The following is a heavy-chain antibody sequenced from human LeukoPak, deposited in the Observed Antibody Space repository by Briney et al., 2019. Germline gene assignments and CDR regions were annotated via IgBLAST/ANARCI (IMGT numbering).Heavy chain of an antibody. CDR3: ARDTYYYGSGRGFDP. V-gene: IGHV4-4*07. D-gene: IGHD3-10*01. CDR1: GGSISSYY. Sequence: SETLSLTCTVSGGSISSYYWSWIRQPAGKGLEWIGRIYTSGSTNYNPSLKSRVTVSVDTSKNQFSLKLSSVTAADTAVYYCARDTYYYGSGRGFDPWGQGTLVTVSS. J-gene: IGHJ5*02. CDR2: IYTSGST.